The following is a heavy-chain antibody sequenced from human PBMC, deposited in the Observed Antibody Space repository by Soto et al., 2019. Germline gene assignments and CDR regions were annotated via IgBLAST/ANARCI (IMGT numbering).Heavy chain of an antibody. V-gene: IGHV4-34*01. CDR3: ARGIAVTARQGRFDP. D-gene: IGHD6-19*01. CDR1: GGSFSGYY. Sequence: SETLSLTCAVYGGSFSGYYWSWIRQPPGKGLEWIGEINHSGSTNYNPSLKSRVTISVDTSKNQFSLKLSSVTAADTAVYYCARGIAVTARQGRFDPWGQGTLVTVSS. J-gene: IGHJ5*02. CDR2: INHSGST.